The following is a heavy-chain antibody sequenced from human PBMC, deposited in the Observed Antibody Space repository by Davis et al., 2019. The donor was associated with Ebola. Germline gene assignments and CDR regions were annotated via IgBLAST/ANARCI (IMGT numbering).Heavy chain of an antibody. J-gene: IGHJ4*02. V-gene: IGHV3-30-3*01. CDR1: GIASGTSI. Sequence: PGGSLRLPCIVSGIASGTSIMHWVRQAPGKGLEWVALFPIDGGYTQYGDAVKGRFTISRDVSKNTVSLQMNSLRADDTAVYYCAREGVTSGRAGSFDYWGQGVLVTVSS. CDR2: FPIDGGYT. CDR3: AREGVTSGRAGSFDY. D-gene: IGHD3-10*01.